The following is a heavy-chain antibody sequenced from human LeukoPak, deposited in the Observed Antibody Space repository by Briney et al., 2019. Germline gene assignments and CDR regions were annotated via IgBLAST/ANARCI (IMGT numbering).Heavy chain of an antibody. CDR1: GGSFSGYY. CDR2: INHGGST. V-gene: IGHV4-34*01. CDR3: ARGHWGLWFGEYYFDY. Sequence: SETLSLTCAVYGGSFSGYYWSWIRQPPGKGLEWIGEINHGGSTNYNPSLKSRVTISVDTSKNQFSLKLSSVTAADTAVYYCARGHWGLWFGEYYFDYWGQGTLVTVSS. D-gene: IGHD3-10*01. J-gene: IGHJ4*02.